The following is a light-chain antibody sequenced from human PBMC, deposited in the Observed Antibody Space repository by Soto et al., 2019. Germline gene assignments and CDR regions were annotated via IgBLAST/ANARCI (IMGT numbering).Light chain of an antibody. V-gene: IGLV1-47*01. J-gene: IGLJ3*02. CDR2: RNN. Sequence: QSVLTQPPSASGTPGQRVTISCSGSSSNIGSNYVYWYQQLPGTAPKLLIYRNNQRPSGVPDRFSGSKSGTSASLAISGLRSGDEAEYYRSTWEDSLRGWVFRGGNKLPLL. CDR3: STWEDSLRGWV. CDR1: SSNIGSNY.